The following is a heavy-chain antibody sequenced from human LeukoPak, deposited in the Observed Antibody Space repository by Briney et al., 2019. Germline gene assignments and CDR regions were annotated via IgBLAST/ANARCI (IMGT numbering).Heavy chain of an antibody. CDR3: AREGNYVWGSYRPINRFDP. J-gene: IGHJ5*02. V-gene: IGHV4-34*01. Sequence: SETLSLTCAVYGGSFSGYYWSWIRQPPGKGLEWIGEINHSGSTNYNPSLKSRVTISVDTSKNQFSLKLSSVTAADTAVYYCAREGNYVWGSYRPINRFDPWGQGTLVTVSS. D-gene: IGHD3-16*02. CDR1: GGSFSGYY. CDR2: INHSGST.